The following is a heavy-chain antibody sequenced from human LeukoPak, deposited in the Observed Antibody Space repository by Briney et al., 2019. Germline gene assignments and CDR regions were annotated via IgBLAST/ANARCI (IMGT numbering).Heavy chain of an antibody. CDR1: DFSVSNGW. V-gene: IGHV3-15*07. CDR2: IKSKADGWAI. J-gene: IGHJ5*02. D-gene: IGHD5-18*01. CDR3: TTDWGDTAMAA. Sequence: GGSLRLSCAASDFSVSNGWLNWVRQAPAKGLEWVGRIKSKADGWAIDYSAPVKGRFAISRDDSNNTLHLQMNGLKAEDTGVYYCTTDWGDTAMAAWGQGTLVTVSS.